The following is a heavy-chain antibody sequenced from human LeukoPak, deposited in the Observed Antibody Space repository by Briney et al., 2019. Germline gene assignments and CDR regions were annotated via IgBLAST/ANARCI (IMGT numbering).Heavy chain of an antibody. J-gene: IGHJ4*02. CDR2: INHSGSN. CDR3: ARRKAFDY. Sequence: SETLSLTCAVYGGSFSGYYWSWIRQPPGKGLEWIGEINHSGSNNYNPSLKSRVTISVDTSKNKFSLKLSSVTAADTAVYYCARRKAFDYWGQGTLVTVSS. V-gene: IGHV4-34*01. CDR1: GGSFSGYY.